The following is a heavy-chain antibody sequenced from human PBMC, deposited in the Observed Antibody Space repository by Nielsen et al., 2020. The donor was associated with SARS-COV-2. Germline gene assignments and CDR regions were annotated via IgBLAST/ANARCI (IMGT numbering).Heavy chain of an antibody. CDR1: GFTFSSYA. Sequence: GGSLRLSCAASGFTFSSYAMHWVRQAPGKGLEWVAVISYDGSNKYYADSVKGRFTISRDNSKNTLYLQMNSLRAEDTAVYYCATAPMDYYDSSGYYHRDYWGQGTLVTVSS. V-gene: IGHV3-30-3*01. CDR2: ISYDGSNK. CDR3: ATAPMDYYDSSGYYHRDY. J-gene: IGHJ4*02. D-gene: IGHD3-22*01.